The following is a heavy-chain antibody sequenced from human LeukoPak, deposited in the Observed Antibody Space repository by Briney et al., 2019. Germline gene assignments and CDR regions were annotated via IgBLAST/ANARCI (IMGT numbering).Heavy chain of an antibody. Sequence: ASVKVSCKASGYTFTGYYMHWVRQAPGQGLEWMGWINPNSGGTNYAQKFQGWVTMTRDTSISTAYMELSRLRSDDTAVYYCARGHDILTGYYRVYYYGMDVWGQGTTVTVSS. CDR2: INPNSGGT. D-gene: IGHD3-9*01. J-gene: IGHJ6*02. V-gene: IGHV1-2*04. CDR1: GYTFTGYY. CDR3: ARGHDILTGYYRVYYYGMDV.